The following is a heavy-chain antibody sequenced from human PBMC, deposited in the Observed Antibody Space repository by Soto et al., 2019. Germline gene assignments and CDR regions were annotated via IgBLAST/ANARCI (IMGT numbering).Heavy chain of an antibody. CDR2: MNPNSGNT. J-gene: IGHJ6*02. D-gene: IGHD3-3*01. CDR1: GYTFTSYD. CDR3: ARELGGHYDFWSGYNYYYYGMDV. V-gene: IGHV1-8*01. Sequence: GXSVKVSCKASGYTFTSYDINWVRQATVQGLEWMGWMNPNSGNTGYAQKFQGRVTMTRNTSISTAYMELSSLRSEDTAVYYCARELGGHYDFWSGYNYYYYGMDVWGQGTTVTVSS.